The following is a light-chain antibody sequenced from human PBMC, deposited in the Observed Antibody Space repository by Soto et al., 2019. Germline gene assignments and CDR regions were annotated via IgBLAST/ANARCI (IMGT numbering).Light chain of an antibody. Sequence: EIVLTHSPGTLSLSPGERDTLSCRASQSVSSSYLAWYQQKPGQAPRLLIYGGSSRATGIPDRFSGSGSGTDFTLTISRLEPEDFAVYYCQQYGTSPPLYTFGQGTKLEIK. J-gene: IGKJ2*01. CDR2: GGS. CDR3: QQYGTSPPLYT. V-gene: IGKV3-20*01. CDR1: QSVSSSY.